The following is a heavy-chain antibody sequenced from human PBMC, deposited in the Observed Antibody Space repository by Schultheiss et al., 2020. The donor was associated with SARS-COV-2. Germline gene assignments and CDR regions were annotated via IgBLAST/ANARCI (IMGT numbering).Heavy chain of an antibody. V-gene: IGHV4-31*03. J-gene: IGHJ4*02. D-gene: IGHD6-6*01. CDR2: IFYSGST. Sequence: LRLSCTVSGGSISSGGYYWSWIRQHPGKGLEWIGYIFYSGSTYYNPSLKSRLSISVDTSKNQFSLKLSSVTAADTAVYYCARVRGSYSSSPGSGVDFDYWGQGTPVTVSS. CDR3: ARVRGSYSSSPGSGVDFDY. CDR1: GGSISSGGYY.